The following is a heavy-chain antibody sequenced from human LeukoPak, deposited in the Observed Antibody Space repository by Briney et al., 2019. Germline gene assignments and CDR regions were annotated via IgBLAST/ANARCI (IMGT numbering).Heavy chain of an antibody. J-gene: IGHJ4*02. CDR2: ISDDGSNK. Sequence: GGSLRLSCTASGFNFSSDGMHWVRQAPGKGLEWVAVISDDGSNKYYADSVKGRFTISRDNSKNTLYLQMNSLRAEDTAVYYCARDGGQMATNYWGQGTLVTVSS. V-gene: IGHV3-30*03. D-gene: IGHD5-24*01. CDR1: GFNFSSDG. CDR3: ARDGGQMATNY.